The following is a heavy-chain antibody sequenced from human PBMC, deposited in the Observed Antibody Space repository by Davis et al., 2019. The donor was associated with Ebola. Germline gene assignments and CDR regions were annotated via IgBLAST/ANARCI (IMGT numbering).Heavy chain of an antibody. V-gene: IGHV4-39*01. J-gene: IGHJ4*02. CDR1: GGSISSTNYY. Sequence: SETLSLTCTVSGGSISSTNYYWGWIRQPPGKGLEWIGSIYYGGDTYYNPSLNSRVTISLDTSKNQFSLKLTSVTAADTAVYYCAGPARFDYWGQGTPITVSS. D-gene: IGHD6-6*01. CDR3: AGPARFDY. CDR2: IYYGGDT.